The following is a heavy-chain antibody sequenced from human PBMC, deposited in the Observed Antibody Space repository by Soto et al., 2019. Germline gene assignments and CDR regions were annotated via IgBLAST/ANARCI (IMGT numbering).Heavy chain of an antibody. D-gene: IGHD1-7*01. Sequence: QVQLQESGPGLVKPSGTLSLTCAVSGGSISSSNWWSWVRQPPGKGLEWIGEIDHSGSTKYSPSLKSRVTVSVDKSKDHSSLKLSSVIDADTAVHYCATRTGTTLYWGQGALVTVSS. CDR3: ATRTGTTLY. CDR2: IDHSGST. J-gene: IGHJ4*02. CDR1: GGSISSSNW. V-gene: IGHV4-4*02.